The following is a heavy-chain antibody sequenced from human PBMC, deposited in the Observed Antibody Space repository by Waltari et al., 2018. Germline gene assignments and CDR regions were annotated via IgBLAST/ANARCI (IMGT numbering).Heavy chain of an antibody. D-gene: IGHD6-6*01. V-gene: IGHV4-39*07. CDR1: GGSISSSSYY. CDR3: ARDSSSHDY. J-gene: IGHJ4*02. Sequence: QLQLQESGPGLVKPSETLSLTCTVSGGSISSSSYYWGWIRQPPGKGLEWIGSIYYSGSTYYSPALKSRVTIAVDTSKNQFSLKLSSVTAADTAVDYCARDSSSHDYWGQGTLVTVSS. CDR2: IYYSGST.